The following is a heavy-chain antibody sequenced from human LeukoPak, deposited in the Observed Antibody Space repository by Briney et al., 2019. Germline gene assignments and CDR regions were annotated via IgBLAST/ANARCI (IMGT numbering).Heavy chain of an antibody. CDR3: ASLSTQGGSGISFDY. J-gene: IGHJ4*02. Sequence: PGGSRRLSCAASGFTFSSYWMHWVRHAPGKGLVWVSRINSVGSGTSYADSVKGRLTISRDNAKNALYLQMNSLRAEDTAVYYCASLSTQGGSGISFDYWGQGTLVTVSS. CDR1: GFTFSSYW. D-gene: IGHD3-10*01. V-gene: IGHV3-74*01. CDR2: INSVGSGT.